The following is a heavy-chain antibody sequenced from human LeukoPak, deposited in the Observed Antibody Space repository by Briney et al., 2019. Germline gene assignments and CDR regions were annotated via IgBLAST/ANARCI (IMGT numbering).Heavy chain of an antibody. J-gene: IGHJ4*02. CDR1: GFTFSSYA. D-gene: IGHD2-2*01. CDR3: ARAISTSRIDY. V-gene: IGHV3-30*01. CDR2: ISYDGSNK. Sequence: GGSLRLSCAASGFTFSSYAMHWVRQAPGKGLEWVAVISYDGSNKYYADSVKGRLTISRDNSKNTLYLQMNSLRAEDTAVYYCARAISTSRIDYWGQGTLVTVSS.